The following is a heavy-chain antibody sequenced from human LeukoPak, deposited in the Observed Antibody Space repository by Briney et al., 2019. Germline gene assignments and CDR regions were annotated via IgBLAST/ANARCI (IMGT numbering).Heavy chain of an antibody. CDR2: IYYSGST. J-gene: IGHJ4*02. V-gene: IGHV4-59*11. CDR1: GGSISSHY. Sequence: PSETLSLTCTVSGGSISSHYWSWIRQPPGKGLEWIGYIYYSGSTNYNPSLMSRVTISVDTSKNQFSLKLSSVTAADTAVYYCARDSEYCSSTSCYSSYGFDYWGQGTLVTVSS. CDR3: ARDSEYCSSTSCYSSYGFDY. D-gene: IGHD2-2*02.